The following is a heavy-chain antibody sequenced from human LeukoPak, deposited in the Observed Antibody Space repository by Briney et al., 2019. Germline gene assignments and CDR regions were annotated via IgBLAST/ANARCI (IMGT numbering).Heavy chain of an antibody. CDR3: ARGWPDYDFWSGYYGDGLRGNWFDP. V-gene: IGHV4-4*07. CDR2: IYTSGIT. J-gene: IGHJ5*02. CDR1: GGSINSYY. Sequence: PSETLSLTCTVSGGSINSYYWSWIRQPAGKGLEWIGRIYTSGITNYNPSLKSRVTMSVDTSKNQSSLKLSSVTAADTAVYYCARGWPDYDFWSGYYGDGLRGNWFDPWGQGTLVTVSS. D-gene: IGHD3-3*01.